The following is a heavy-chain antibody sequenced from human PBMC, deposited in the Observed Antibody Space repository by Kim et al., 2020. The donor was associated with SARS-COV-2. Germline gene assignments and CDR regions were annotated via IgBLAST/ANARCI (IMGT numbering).Heavy chain of an antibody. V-gene: IGHV3-21*01. CDR3: ARGADTAMDRDYYYGMDV. CDR2: ISSSSSYI. Sequence: GGSLRLSCAASGFTFSSYSMNWVRQAPGKGLEWVSSISSSSSYIYYADSVKGRFTISRDNAKNSLYLQMNSLRAEDTAVYYCARGADTAMDRDYYYGMDVWGQGTTVTVSS. CDR1: GFTFSSYS. D-gene: IGHD5-18*01. J-gene: IGHJ6*02.